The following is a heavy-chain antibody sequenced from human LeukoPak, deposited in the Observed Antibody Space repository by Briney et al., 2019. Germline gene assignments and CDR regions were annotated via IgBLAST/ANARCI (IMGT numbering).Heavy chain of an antibody. J-gene: IGHJ4*02. CDR3: ARGQGIAARRGWDY. Sequence: SETLSLTCAVYGGSFSGYYWSWIRQPPGKGLEWIGEINHSGSTNYNPSLKSRVTISVDTSKNQFSLKLSSVTAADTAVYYCARGQGIAARRGWDYWGQGTLVTGSS. CDR2: INHSGST. CDR1: GGSFSGYY. V-gene: IGHV4-34*01. D-gene: IGHD6-6*01.